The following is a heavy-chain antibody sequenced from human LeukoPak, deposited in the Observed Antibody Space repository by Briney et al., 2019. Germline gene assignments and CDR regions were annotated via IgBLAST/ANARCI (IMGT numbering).Heavy chain of an antibody. V-gene: IGHV3-7*01. J-gene: IGHJ4*02. CDR3: ARDRGDFWSGYYLDY. Sequence: PGGSLRLSCAASGFTFSSYWMSWVRQAPGKGLEWVANIKQDGSEKYYVDSVKGRFTISRDNAKNSLYLQMNSLRAGDTAVYYCARDRGDFWSGYYLDYWGQGTLVIVSS. CDR1: GFTFSSYW. D-gene: IGHD3-3*01. CDR2: IKQDGSEK.